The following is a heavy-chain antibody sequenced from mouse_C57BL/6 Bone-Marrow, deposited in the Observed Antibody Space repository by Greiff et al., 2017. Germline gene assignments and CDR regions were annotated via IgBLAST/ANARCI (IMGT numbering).Heavy chain of an antibody. CDR2: ISDGGSYT. D-gene: IGHD2-4*01. J-gene: IGHJ1*03. V-gene: IGHV5-4*03. CDR1: GFTFSSYA. Sequence: EVMLVESGGGLVKPGGSLKLSCAASGFTFSSYAMSWVRQTPEKRLEWVATISDGGSYTYYPDNVKGRFTISRDNAKNNLYLQMSHLKSEDTAMYYCTRVDYGIWYFDFWGTGTTVTVSS. CDR3: TRVDYGIWYFDF.